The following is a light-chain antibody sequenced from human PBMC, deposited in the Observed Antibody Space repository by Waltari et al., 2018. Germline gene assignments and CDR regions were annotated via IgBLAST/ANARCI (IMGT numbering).Light chain of an antibody. CDR2: AAS. Sequence: EIVLTQSPGTLSLSPGERATLSCRASQSVSSNSLAWYQHKPGQAPRLLIYAASSRATGIPDRFSGSGSGTDFTLTISRLEPEDFAVYYCQQYGSSPRTFGPGTKVDVK. J-gene: IGKJ3*01. CDR3: QQYGSSPRT. CDR1: QSVSSNS. V-gene: IGKV3-20*01.